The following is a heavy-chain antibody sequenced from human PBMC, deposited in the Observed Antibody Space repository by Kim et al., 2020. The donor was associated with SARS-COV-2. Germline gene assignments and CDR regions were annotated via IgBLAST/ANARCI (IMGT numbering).Heavy chain of an antibody. J-gene: IGHJ4*02. CDR2: ISYDGSNK. Sequence: GGSLRLSCAASGFTFSSYAMHWVRQAPGKGLEWVAVISYDGSNKYYADSVKDRFTISRDNSKNTLYLQMNSLRAEDTAVYYCARDGSGSYFGPFDYWGQGTLVTVSS. CDR3: ARDGSGSYFGPFDY. V-gene: IGHV3-30*04. CDR1: GFTFSSYA. D-gene: IGHD1-26*01.